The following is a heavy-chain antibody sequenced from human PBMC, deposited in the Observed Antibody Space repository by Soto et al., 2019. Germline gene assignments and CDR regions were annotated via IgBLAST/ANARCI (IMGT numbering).Heavy chain of an antibody. CDR2: IYYSGST. V-gene: IGHV4-39*01. Sequence: QLQLQESGPGLVKPSETLSLTCTVSGGSISSSSYYWGWIRQPPGKGLEWIGSIYYSGSTYYNPSLKSRVTISVDTSKTPVSLKLSSVTDADTAVSYGARREVVVVRKRLRPFDYWGQGTLVTVSS. J-gene: IGHJ4*02. CDR1: GGSISSSSYY. CDR3: ARREVVVVRKRLRPFDY. D-gene: IGHD3-22*01.